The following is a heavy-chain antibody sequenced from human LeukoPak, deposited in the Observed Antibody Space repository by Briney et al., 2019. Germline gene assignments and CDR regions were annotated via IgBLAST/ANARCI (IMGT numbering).Heavy chain of an antibody. Sequence: SETLSLTCTVSGGSISSYYWSWIRQPPGKGLEWIGYIYYNGSTNYNPSLKSRVTISVDTSKNQFSLKLSSVTAADTAVYYCAGSFGVVLTLWGQGTLVTVSS. J-gene: IGHJ4*02. V-gene: IGHV4-59*08. CDR1: GGSISSYY. CDR2: IYYNGST. D-gene: IGHD3-3*01. CDR3: AGSFGVVLTL.